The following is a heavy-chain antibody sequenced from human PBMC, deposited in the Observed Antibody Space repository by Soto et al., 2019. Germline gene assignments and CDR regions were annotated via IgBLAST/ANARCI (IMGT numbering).Heavy chain of an antibody. Sequence: QVQLVQSGAEVKKPGSSVKVSCKASGGTFSSYAISWVRQAPGQGLEWMGGIIPIFGTANYAQKFQGRVTITADESTSTASLELSSLRSEDKAVYYCAELPAADYYYGMDVWGQGTTVTVSS. V-gene: IGHV1-69*12. D-gene: IGHD2-2*01. J-gene: IGHJ6*02. CDR1: GGTFSSYA. CDR2: IIPIFGTA. CDR3: AELPAADYYYGMDV.